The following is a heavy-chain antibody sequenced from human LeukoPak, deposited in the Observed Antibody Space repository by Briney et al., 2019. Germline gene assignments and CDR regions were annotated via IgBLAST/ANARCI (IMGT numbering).Heavy chain of an antibody. CDR2: IWYDGSNK. J-gene: IGHJ4*02. CDR3: ASQYTSSRIFDD. D-gene: IGHD6-13*01. V-gene: IGHV3-33*01. CDR1: GFTFSNYG. Sequence: GGSLRLSCAASGFTFSNYGMHWVRQAPGKGLEWVAVIWYDGSNKYYGDSVKGRFTISRDNSKNTLYLQMNSLRAEDTAVYFCASQYTSSRIFDDWGQGTLVTVSS.